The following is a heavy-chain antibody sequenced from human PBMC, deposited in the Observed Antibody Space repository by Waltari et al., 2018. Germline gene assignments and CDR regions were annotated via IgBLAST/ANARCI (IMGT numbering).Heavy chain of an antibody. Sequence: QVQLVQSGAEVKKPGASVKVACKASGYAFNNYGISWVGQARGQWLEWMAWISTYSGDSNYAHKIQGRVTLTTDTSTSTVYLELRSLRSDDTGVYYCARDRRISLSQSTNYFDYWGQGTLVTVAS. CDR3: ARDRRISLSQSTNYFDY. V-gene: IGHV1-18*01. J-gene: IGHJ4*02. CDR1: GYAFNNYG. CDR2: ISTYSGDS.